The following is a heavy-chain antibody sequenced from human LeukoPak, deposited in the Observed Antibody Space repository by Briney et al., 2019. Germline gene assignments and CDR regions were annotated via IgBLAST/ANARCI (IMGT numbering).Heavy chain of an antibody. Sequence: SETLSLTCTVSGGSISSSSYYWGWIRQPPGTGLEWIGSIYYSGSTYYNPSLKSRVTISVDTSKNQFSLKLSSVTAADTAVYYCARQDSSGFYYFDYWGQGTLVTVSS. J-gene: IGHJ4*02. CDR3: ARQDSSGFYYFDY. CDR1: GGSISSSSYY. D-gene: IGHD6-19*01. V-gene: IGHV4-39*01. CDR2: IYYSGST.